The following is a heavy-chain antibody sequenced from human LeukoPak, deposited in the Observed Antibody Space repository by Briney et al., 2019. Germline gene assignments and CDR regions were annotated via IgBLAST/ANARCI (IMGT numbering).Heavy chain of an antibody. V-gene: IGHV4-34*01. J-gene: IGHJ3*02. CDR3: ARGGAFDI. CDR2: INHSGST. Sequence: KGLEWIGEINHSGSTNYNPSLKSRVTISVDTSKNQFSLKLSSVTAADTAVYYCARGGAFDIWGQGTMVTVSS.